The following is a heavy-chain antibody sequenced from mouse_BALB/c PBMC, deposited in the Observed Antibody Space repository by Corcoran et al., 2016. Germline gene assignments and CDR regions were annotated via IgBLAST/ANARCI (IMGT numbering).Heavy chain of an antibody. Sequence: QVTLKESGPGILQPSQTLSLTCSFSGFSLSTSGMGVSWIRQPSGKGLEWLAQIYWDDDKRYNPSLKSRLTNSKDTSSNQVFLKVTSVDTAYTTTYYGDRRADDYDAGYTKDYWGQGTSVTVSS. CDR2: IYWDDDK. CDR3: DRRADDYDAGYTKDY. D-gene: IGHD2-4*01. V-gene: IGHV8-12*01. J-gene: IGHJ4*01. CDR1: GFSLSTSGMG.